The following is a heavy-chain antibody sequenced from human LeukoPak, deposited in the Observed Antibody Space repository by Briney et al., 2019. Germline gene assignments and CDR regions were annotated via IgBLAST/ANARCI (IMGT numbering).Heavy chain of an antibody. CDR3: AKDAEDIVVVPAAMDYYYYGMDV. V-gene: IGHV3-30*18. CDR2: ISYDGSNK. CDR1: GFTFSSYG. Sequence: GRSLRLSCAASGFTFSSYGMHWVRQAPGKGLEWVAVISYDGSNKYYADPVKGRFTISRDNSKNTLYLQMNSLRAEDTAVYYCAKDAEDIVVVPAAMDYYYYGMDVWGQGTTVTVSS. D-gene: IGHD2-2*01. J-gene: IGHJ6*02.